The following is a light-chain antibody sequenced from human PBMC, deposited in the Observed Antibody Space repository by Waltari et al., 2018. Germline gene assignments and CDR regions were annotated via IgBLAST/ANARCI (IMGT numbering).Light chain of an antibody. CDR2: EVS. CDR3: CSYAGSSTPYV. CDR1: SRDVGSSNL. J-gene: IGLJ1*01. Sequence: QSALTQPASVSGSPGQSITISCTGTSRDVGSSNLVSWYRQHPGKAPKLLIYEVSKRPAGVSNRFSGSKSGNAASLTISGLQAEDEADYYCCSYAGSSTPYVFGTGTKVTVL. V-gene: IGLV2-23*02.